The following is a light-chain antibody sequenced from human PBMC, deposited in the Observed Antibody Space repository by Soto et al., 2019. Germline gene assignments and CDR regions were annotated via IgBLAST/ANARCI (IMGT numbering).Light chain of an antibody. CDR3: QSSDSRLSGSDV. CDR1: SSNIGAGYD. CDR2: GDS. V-gene: IGLV1-40*01. J-gene: IGLJ1*01. Sequence: QSVLTQPPSLSGAPGQRGTISCTRSSSNIGAGYDVNWYQQLPGTAPKLLICGDSNRPSGVTDRFSGSKSGTSASLAITGLHAADEADYYCQSSDSRLSGSDVFGTGTKLTVL.